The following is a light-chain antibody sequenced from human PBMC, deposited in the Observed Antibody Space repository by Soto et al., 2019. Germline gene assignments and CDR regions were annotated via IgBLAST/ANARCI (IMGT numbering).Light chain of an antibody. CDR1: QNSRNW. J-gene: IGKJ5*01. Sequence: IQMTQSPSTLSASVGDSVTITCRASQNSRNWLAWYQQKPGKAPNPLIYDASSLKSGVTSRFSGSGSGTEFTLTTISLQPDDFATYYCQQYSTYSTFGQGTRLEIK. CDR2: DAS. CDR3: QQYSTYST. V-gene: IGKV1-5*01.